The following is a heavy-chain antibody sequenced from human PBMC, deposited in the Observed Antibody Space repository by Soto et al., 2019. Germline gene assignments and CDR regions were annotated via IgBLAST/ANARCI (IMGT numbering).Heavy chain of an antibody. D-gene: IGHD3-22*01. CDR3: ARDPRYYDSSGYSMFDY. J-gene: IGHJ4*02. Sequence: GGSLRLSCAASGFTFSVYYMSWLRQAPGKGLEWVSYISSSSYTNYADSVKGRFTISRDNAKNSLYLQMNSLRAEDTAVYYCARDPRYYDSSGYSMFDYWGQGSLVTVSS. V-gene: IGHV3-11*05. CDR2: ISSSSYT. CDR1: GFTFSVYY.